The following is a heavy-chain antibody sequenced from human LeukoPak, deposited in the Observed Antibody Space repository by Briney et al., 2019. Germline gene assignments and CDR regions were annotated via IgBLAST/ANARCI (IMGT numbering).Heavy chain of an antibody. J-gene: IGHJ5*02. V-gene: IGHV1-2*02. CDR1: GYTFTSYG. Sequence: GASVKVSCKASGYTFTSYGISWVRQAPGQGLEWMGWINPNSGGTNYAQKFQGRVTMTRDTSISTAYMELSRLRSDDTAVYYCARDALHLLYGFDPWGQGTLVTVSS. CDR3: ARDALHLLYGFDP. D-gene: IGHD2-2*02. CDR2: INPNSGGT.